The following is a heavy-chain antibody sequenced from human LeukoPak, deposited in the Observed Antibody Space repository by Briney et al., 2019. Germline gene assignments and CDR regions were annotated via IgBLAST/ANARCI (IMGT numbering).Heavy chain of an antibody. D-gene: IGHD3-22*01. CDR2: ISGSGGST. CDR3: ANYDSSGYYYINDAFDI. CDR1: GFTFSSYA. Sequence: PGGSLRLSCAASGFTFSSYAMSWVRQAPGKGLEWVSAISGSGGSTYYADSVKGRLTISRDNSKNTLYLQMNSLRAEDPAVYYCANYDSSGYYYINDAFDIWGQGTMVTVSS. V-gene: IGHV3-23*01. J-gene: IGHJ3*02.